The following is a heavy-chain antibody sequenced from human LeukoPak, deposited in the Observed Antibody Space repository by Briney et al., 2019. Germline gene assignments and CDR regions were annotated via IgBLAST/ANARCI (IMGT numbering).Heavy chain of an antibody. J-gene: IGHJ4*02. CDR3: ARGPLPAAAPPFDY. V-gene: IGHV4-34*01. CDR2: INHSGGT. CDR1: GGSFSGYY. Sequence: SETLSLTCAVYGGSFSGYYWSWIRQPPGKGLEWIGEINHSGGTNYNPSLKSRVTISVDTSKNQFSLKLSSVTAADTAVYYCARGPLPAAAPPFDYWGQGTLVTVSS. D-gene: IGHD2-2*01.